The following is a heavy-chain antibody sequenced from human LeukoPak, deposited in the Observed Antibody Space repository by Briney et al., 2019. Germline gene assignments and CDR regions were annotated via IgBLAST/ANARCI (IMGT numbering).Heavy chain of an antibody. V-gene: IGHV1-46*01. Sequence: ASVKVSCKASGYTFTSYYMHWVRQAPGQGLEWMGIINPSGGSTSYAQKFQGRVTMTRDTSTSTVYMELSSLRSEDTAVYYCARVYYYDSSGYHSAFDIWGQGTMVTVSS. CDR2: INPSGGST. D-gene: IGHD3-22*01. CDR1: GYTFTSYY. CDR3: ARVYYYDSSGYHSAFDI. J-gene: IGHJ3*02.